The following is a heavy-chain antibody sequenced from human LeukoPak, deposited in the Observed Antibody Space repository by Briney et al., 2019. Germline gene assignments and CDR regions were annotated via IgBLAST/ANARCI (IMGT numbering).Heavy chain of an antibody. CDR3: ATRQDD. CDR2: ISYDGSNK. CDR1: GFTFSSYA. Sequence: PGRSLRLSCAASGFTFSSYAMHWVRQAPGKGLEWVAVISYDGSNKYYADSVKGRFTISRDNSKNTLYLQMNSLRAEDSAVYYCATRQDDGGQGTLVTVSS. V-gene: IGHV3-30-3*01. J-gene: IGHJ4*02.